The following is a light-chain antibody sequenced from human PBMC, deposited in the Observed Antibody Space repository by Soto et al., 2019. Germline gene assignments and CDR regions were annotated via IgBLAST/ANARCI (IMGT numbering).Light chain of an antibody. CDR3: QQYYSTPYT. J-gene: IGKJ2*01. Sequence: DIVMTQSADSLAVSLGERTTINCKSSQSVLYRSNNKNYLAWYQHKPGQPPRLLIHWASTRESGVPDRFSGSGSGTDFTLTISSLQAEDVAVYFCQQYYSTPYTFGQGTKLEIK. V-gene: IGKV4-1*01. CDR2: WAS. CDR1: QSVLYRSNNKNY.